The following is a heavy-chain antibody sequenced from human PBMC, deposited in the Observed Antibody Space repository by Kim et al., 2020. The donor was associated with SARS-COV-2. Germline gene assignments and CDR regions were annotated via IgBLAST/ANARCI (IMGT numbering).Heavy chain of an antibody. J-gene: IGHJ3*02. D-gene: IGHD2-8*01. V-gene: IGHV4-59*08. CDR2: IYYSGST. CDR1: GGSISSYY. Sequence: SETLSLTCTVSGGSISSYYWSWIRQPPGKGLEWIGYIYYSGSTNYNPSLKSRVTISVDTSKNQFSLKLSSVTAADTAVYYCAIEENGPGAFDIWGQGTMVTVSS. CDR3: AIEENGPGAFDI.